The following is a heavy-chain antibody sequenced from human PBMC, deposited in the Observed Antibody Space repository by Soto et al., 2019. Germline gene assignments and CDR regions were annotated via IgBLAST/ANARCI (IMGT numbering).Heavy chain of an antibody. J-gene: IGHJ4*02. D-gene: IGHD3-22*01. CDR1: GFNFSSYG. Sequence: GGPLRLSCAASGFNFSSYGVHWVRQAPGKGLEWVAVISYDVSTKYYADSVKGRFTISRDNSKNTLNVQMNSMRVEDTAVYYCAHSPVVLVISLFDYWGQGTLVTVSS. V-gene: IGHV3-30*03. CDR2: ISYDVSTK. CDR3: AHSPVVLVISLFDY.